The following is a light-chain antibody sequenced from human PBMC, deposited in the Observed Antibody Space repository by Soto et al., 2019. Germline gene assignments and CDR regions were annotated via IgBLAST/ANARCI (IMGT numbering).Light chain of an antibody. CDR2: EVS. CDR3: HSYTRSSTLV. J-gene: IGLJ1*01. Sequence: QSALTQPASVSASPGQSITISCTGTSSDVGGYNYVSWYQHHPGKAPKLIIYEVSNRPSGVSNRFSGSKSGNTASLTISRLQAEDEADYYCHSYTRSSTLVFGSGTKLTVL. CDR1: SSDVGGYNY. V-gene: IGLV2-14*01.